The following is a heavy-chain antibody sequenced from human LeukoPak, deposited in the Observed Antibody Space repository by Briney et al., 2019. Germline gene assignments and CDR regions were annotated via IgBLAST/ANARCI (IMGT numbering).Heavy chain of an antibody. J-gene: IGHJ3*02. V-gene: IGHV3-53*01. Sequence: GGSLRLSCAASGFTVSSNYMSWVRQAPGKGLEWVSVIYSGGSTYYADSVKGRFTISRDNSKNTLYLQMNSLRAEDTAVYYCARDGSSGREPHDAFDIWGQGTMVTVSS. D-gene: IGHD1-26*01. CDR1: GFTVSSNY. CDR3: ARDGSSGREPHDAFDI. CDR2: IYSGGST.